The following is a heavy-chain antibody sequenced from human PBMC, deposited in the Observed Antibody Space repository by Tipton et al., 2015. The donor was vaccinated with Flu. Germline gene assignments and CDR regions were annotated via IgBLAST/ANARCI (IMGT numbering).Heavy chain of an antibody. D-gene: IGHD1-20*01. CDR1: GYTFSSHG. Sequence: QVQLVQSGVEVKKPGASVKVSCKTSGYTFSSHGISWVRQAPGQGLKWMGWISPYNGDTNYAQRFQGRLIMTTDTLTTTAYMELRSLRSDDTAVYYCARGSLTAMGSRGNGFDVWGQGTVVTVSS. CDR2: ISPYNGDT. J-gene: IGHJ3*01. CDR3: ARGSLTAMGSRGNGFDV. V-gene: IGHV1-18*01.